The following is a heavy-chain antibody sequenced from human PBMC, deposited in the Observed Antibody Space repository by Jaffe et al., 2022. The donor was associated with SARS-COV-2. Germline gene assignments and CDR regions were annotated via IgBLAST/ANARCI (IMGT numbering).Heavy chain of an antibody. Sequence: EVQLVESGGGLVQPGGSLRLSCAASGFTFSSYEMNWVRQAPGKGLEWVSYISSSGSTIYYADSVKGRFTISRDNAKNSLYLQMNSLRAEDTAVYYCARTSENDIVLMVYAPVGMDVWGQGTTVTVSS. CDR2: ISSSGSTI. V-gene: IGHV3-48*03. D-gene: IGHD2-8*01. CDR3: ARTSENDIVLMVYAPVGMDV. CDR1: GFTFSSYE. J-gene: IGHJ6*02.